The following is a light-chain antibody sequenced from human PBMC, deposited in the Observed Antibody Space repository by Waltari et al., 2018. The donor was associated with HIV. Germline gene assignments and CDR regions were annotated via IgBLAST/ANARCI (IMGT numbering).Light chain of an antibody. Sequence: QSVLTQPPSVSGAPGQRVTISCTGSSSTIGADYDVHWYQHLPGTAPKLLIYANPHRPSGVPDRFSGSKSGTSASLAITGLQAEDEAEYYCQSYDSSLSGYVVFGGGTKLTVL. CDR1: SSTIGADYD. J-gene: IGLJ2*01. CDR2: ANP. CDR3: QSYDSSLSGYVV. V-gene: IGLV1-40*01.